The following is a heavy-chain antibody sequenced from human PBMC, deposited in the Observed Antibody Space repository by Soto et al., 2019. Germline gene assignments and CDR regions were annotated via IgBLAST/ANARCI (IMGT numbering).Heavy chain of an antibody. CDR1: GFTFTKAW. CDR2: IKSITDGETT. V-gene: IGHV3-15*07. J-gene: IGHJ4*02. Sequence: EVRLLEPGGGLVKPGGSLRLSCAAPGFTFTKAWMNWVRQPPGKGLGWVGHIKSITDGETTDYAAPVKGRFTISRDDSKNTLYLQMTNLKTEDTAVYYCATMGSYWGQGTLVTVSS. D-gene: IGHD3-16*01. CDR3: ATMGSY.